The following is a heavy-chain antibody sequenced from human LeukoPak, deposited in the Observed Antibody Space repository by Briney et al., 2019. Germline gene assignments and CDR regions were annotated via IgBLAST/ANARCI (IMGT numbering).Heavy chain of an antibody. CDR1: GNSISSYY. CDR2: IYTSGGT. V-gene: IGHV4-4*09. J-gene: IGHJ4*02. D-gene: IGHD6-6*01. Sequence: PLETLSLTCTVSGNSISSYYWSWIRQPPGKGLDWIGYIYTSGGTNYIPSLKGRVTISIDTSKNQFSLKLSSVTAADSAVYYCARLTRLSTSPDRYYLDYWGQGILVTASS. CDR3: ARLTRLSTSPDRYYLDY.